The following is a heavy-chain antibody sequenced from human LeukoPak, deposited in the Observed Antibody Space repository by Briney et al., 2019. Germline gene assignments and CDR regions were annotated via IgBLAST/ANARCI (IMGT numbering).Heavy chain of an antibody. V-gene: IGHV4-38-2*01. CDR3: ARHLGYCSSTSCYNPKFDY. CDR2: ICHSGST. D-gene: IGHD2-2*01. J-gene: IGHJ4*02. Sequence: SETLSLTCAVSGYSISSGYYWGWIRQPPGKGLEWIGSICHSGSTYYNPSLKSRVTISIDTSKNQFSLKLSSVTAADTAVYYCARHLGYCSSTSCYNPKFDYWGQGTLVTVSS. CDR1: GYSISSGYY.